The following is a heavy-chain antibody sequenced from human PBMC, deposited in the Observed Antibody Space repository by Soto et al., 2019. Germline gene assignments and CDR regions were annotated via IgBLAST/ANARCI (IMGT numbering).Heavy chain of an antibody. V-gene: IGHV3-7*03. CDR2: IKQDGSEK. J-gene: IGHJ4*02. Sequence: GGSLRLSCAASGFTFSSYWMSWVRQAPGKGLEWVANIKQDGSEKYYVDSVKGRFTISRDNAKNSLYLQMNSLRAEDTAVYYCEREGYSYGYDYHFDYWGQGTLFIVS. D-gene: IGHD5-18*01. CDR1: GFTFSSYW. CDR3: EREGYSYGYDYHFDY.